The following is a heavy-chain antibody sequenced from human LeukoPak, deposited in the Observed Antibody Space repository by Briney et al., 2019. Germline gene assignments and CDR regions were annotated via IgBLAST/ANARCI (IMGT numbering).Heavy chain of an antibody. V-gene: IGHV4-30-4*01. D-gene: IGHD3-22*01. CDR2: MYYSGST. CDR1: GGFISSGDYY. Sequence: SQTLSLTCTVSGGFISSGDYYWSWIRQPPGKGLEWIGYMYYSGSTYYNPSLKSRATISVDTSKNQFSLKLSSVTAADTAVYYCARPYYYDSRIDPWGQGTLVTVSS. J-gene: IGHJ5*02. CDR3: ARPYYYDSRIDP.